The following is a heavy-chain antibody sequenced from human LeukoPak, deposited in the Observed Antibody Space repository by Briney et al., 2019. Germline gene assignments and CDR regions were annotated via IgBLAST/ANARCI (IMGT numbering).Heavy chain of an antibody. J-gene: IGHJ4*02. CDR3: ANLYGDYGAY. V-gene: IGHV3-23*01. Sequence: GGSLRLSCSASEFTFSNYAMNWVRQAPGKGLEWVSAITGGATLYAESVKGRFTISRDNSNNILYLQMNNLRADDTAVYYCANLYGDYGAYWGQGALVTVSS. D-gene: IGHD4-17*01. CDR1: EFTFSNYA. CDR2: ITGGAT.